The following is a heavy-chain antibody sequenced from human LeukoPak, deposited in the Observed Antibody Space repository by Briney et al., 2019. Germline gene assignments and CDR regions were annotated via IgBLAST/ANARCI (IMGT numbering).Heavy chain of an antibody. CDR1: GGSISSYY. V-gene: IGHV4-59*01. D-gene: IGHD6-13*01. CDR3: VRDPSSSWYGYYYGMDV. CDR2: IYYSGST. Sequence: PSETLSLTCTVSGGSISSYYWSWIRQPPGKGLEWIGYIYYSGSTNYNPSLKNRVTISVDTSKNQFSLKLSSVTAADTAVYYCVRDPSSSWYGYYYGMDVWGQGTTVTVSS. J-gene: IGHJ6*02.